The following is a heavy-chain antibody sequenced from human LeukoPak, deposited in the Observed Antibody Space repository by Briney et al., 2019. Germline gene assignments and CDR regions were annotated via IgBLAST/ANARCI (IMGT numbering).Heavy chain of an antibody. D-gene: IGHD1-20*01. CDR1: GFTFKTHA. V-gene: IGHV3-21*01. Sequence: GGSLRLSCAASGFTFKTHAMNWVRQAPGKGLEWVSSIRSRSSYIYYAESVKGRFTISRDNANNSMYLQMNSLRAEDTAVYYCARERGITASADWFDPWGRGTLVTVSS. CDR3: ARERGITASADWFDP. CDR2: IRSRSSYI. J-gene: IGHJ5*02.